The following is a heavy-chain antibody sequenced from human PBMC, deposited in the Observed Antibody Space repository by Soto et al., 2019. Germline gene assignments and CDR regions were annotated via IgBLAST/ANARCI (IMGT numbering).Heavy chain of an antibody. CDR1: GFTFSSYA. Sequence: PVGSLRLSCAASGFTFSSYAMSWVRQAPGKGLEWVSAISGSGGSTYYADSVKGRFTISRDNSKNTLYLQMNSLRAEDTAVYYCAKNYDFWSGYYRLYYYYYGMDVWGQGTTVTVSS. CDR2: ISGSGGST. D-gene: IGHD3-3*01. J-gene: IGHJ6*02. CDR3: AKNYDFWSGYYRLYYYYYGMDV. V-gene: IGHV3-23*01.